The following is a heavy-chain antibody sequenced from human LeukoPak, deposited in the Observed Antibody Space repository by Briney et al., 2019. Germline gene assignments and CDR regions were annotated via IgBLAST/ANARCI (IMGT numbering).Heavy chain of an antibody. CDR1: GFTFSSYA. CDR2: VGIAADT. J-gene: IGHJ4*02. CDR3: VRQKKSHGNFDY. V-gene: IGHV3-13*01. Sequence: GGSLRLSCAASGFTFSSYAMSWVRQAPGKGLEWVSAVGIAADTFYPGSVKGRFTISRENAKNSLYLQMNSLRVEDTAVYYCVRQKKSHGNFDYWGQGTLVTVSS. D-gene: IGHD1-26*01.